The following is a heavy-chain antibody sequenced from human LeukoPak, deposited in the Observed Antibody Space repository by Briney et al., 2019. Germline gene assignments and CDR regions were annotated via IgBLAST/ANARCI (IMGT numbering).Heavy chain of an antibody. CDR3: VRIGYCSGGGCQGRDWFDP. Sequence: GGSLRLSCAASGFTFSSYGMSWVRQAPGKGLEWVSYISSSTTIIYYADSVKGRFTISRDNTKNSLYLQMNSLRVEDTAVYYCVRIGYCSGGGCQGRDWFDPWGQGTLVTVSS. CDR2: ISSSTTII. CDR1: GFTFSSYG. J-gene: IGHJ5*02. V-gene: IGHV3-48*04. D-gene: IGHD2-15*01.